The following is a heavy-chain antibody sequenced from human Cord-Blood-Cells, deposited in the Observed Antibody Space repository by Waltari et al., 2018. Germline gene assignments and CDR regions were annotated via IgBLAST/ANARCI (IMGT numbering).Heavy chain of an antibody. CDR1: GGSISSGGYS. Sequence: QLQLQESGSGLVKPSQTLSLTCAVSGGSISSGGYSWSWIRQPPGKGLEWIGYIYHSGSTYYNPPLKSRGTIAVDRSKNQFSLKLSSVTAADTAVYYCARDNRGYSYGDAVDIWGQGTMVTVSS. CDR3: ARDNRGYSYGDAVDI. D-gene: IGHD5-18*01. CDR2: IYHSGST. J-gene: IGHJ3*02. V-gene: IGHV4-30-2*01.